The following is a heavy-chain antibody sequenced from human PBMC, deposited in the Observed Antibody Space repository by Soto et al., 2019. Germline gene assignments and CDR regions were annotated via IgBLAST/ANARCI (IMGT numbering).Heavy chain of an antibody. CDR2: INHSGST. CDR3: ARGILGYCSGGSCSGAFDI. Sequence: SETLSLTCAVYGGSFSGYYWSWIRQPPGKGLEWIGEINHSGSTNYNPSLKSRVTISVDTSKNQFSLKLSSVTAADTAVYYCARGILGYCSGGSCSGAFDIWGQGTMVTVSS. V-gene: IGHV4-34*01. D-gene: IGHD2-15*01. J-gene: IGHJ3*02. CDR1: GGSFSGYY.